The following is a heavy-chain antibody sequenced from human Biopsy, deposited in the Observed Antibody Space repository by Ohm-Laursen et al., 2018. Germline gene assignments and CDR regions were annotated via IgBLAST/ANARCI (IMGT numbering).Heavy chain of an antibody. J-gene: IGHJ6*02. CDR2: INPNSGNA. CDR1: GYTFAGYY. CDR3: ARVPAYPSIDGYYGLDL. D-gene: IGHD3-9*01. V-gene: IGHV1-2*02. Sequence: ASAKVSCKASGYTFAGYYLHWVRQAPGHGLEWMGWINPNSGNANYAQSFQGRLTVTRDTSISTAYMELTSLTLDDTAIYYCARVPAYPSIDGYYGLDLWGQGTTVIVSS.